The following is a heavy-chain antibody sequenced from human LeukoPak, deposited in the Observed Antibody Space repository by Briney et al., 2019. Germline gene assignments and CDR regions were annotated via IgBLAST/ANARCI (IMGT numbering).Heavy chain of an antibody. CDR3: ARASTDGIDY. J-gene: IGHJ4*02. Sequence: PSETLSLTCTVSGGSISSSSYYWGWIRQPPGKGLEWIGSIYYSGSTYYNPSLKSRVTISVDTSKNQFSLKLSSVAAADTAVYYCARASTDGIDYWGQGTPVTVSS. CDR1: GGSISSSSYY. V-gene: IGHV4-39*01. D-gene: IGHD4-17*01. CDR2: IYYSGST.